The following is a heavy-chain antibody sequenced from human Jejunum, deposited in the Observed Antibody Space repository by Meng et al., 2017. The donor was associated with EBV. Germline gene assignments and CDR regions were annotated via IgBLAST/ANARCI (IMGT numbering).Heavy chain of an antibody. J-gene: IGHJ4*02. CDR2: IDHTGTT. V-gene: IGHV4-4*02. D-gene: IGHD2/OR15-2a*01. CDR3: ARDSQYLARGYFDY. CDR1: SGSLNSKNW. Sequence: HVRLQESGPGLFQPSGTRSLTCTVPSGSLNSKNWWHWVRQAPGKGLEWIGEIDHTGTTNYNPSLKSRVTISLGTSMNQFSLELTSPTPADTAVYYCARDSQYLARGYFDYWGQGALVTVSS.